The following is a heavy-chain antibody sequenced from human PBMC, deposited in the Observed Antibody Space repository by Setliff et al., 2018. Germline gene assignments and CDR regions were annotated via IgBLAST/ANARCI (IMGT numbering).Heavy chain of an antibody. D-gene: IGHD4-17*01. CDR3: AKHGEESKVTTYLAS. CDR1: GGSFSGFY. CDR2: RYYSGHT. Sequence: SETLSLTCAVYGGSFSGFYWPWIRQSPGKGLEWIGSRYYSGHTYYNPSLKSRVAMSVDKAKNQFSLNLRSVSAADTAIYYCAKHGEESKVTTYLASWGQGTRVSVAS. V-gene: IGHV4-59*04. J-gene: IGHJ5*02.